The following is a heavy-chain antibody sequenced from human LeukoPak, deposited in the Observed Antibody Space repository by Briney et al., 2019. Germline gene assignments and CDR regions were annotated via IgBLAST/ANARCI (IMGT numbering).Heavy chain of an antibody. CDR2: IYYSGST. Sequence: SETLSLTCAVYGGSFSGYYWSWIRQPPGKGLEWIGYIYYSGSTNYNPSLKSRVTISVDTSKNQFSLQLSSVTAADTAVYYCARLMTYYYYGMDVWGQGTTVTVSS. V-gene: IGHV4-59*08. D-gene: IGHD3-16*01. J-gene: IGHJ6*02. CDR3: ARLMTYYYYGMDV. CDR1: GGSFSGYY.